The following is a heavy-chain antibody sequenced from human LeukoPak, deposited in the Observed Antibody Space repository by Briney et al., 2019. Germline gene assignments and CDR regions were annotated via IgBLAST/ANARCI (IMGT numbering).Heavy chain of an antibody. Sequence: PSETLSLTCTVSGGSISRTYYWGWIRQPPGKGLEWIGSFYYTGSTYYNPSLKSRVTISADTSNNQFSLKLTSVTAADTAVYYCARLQLRGYGYGPWEGPTWLDYWGQGTLVTVSS. CDR2: FYYTGST. J-gene: IGHJ4*02. D-gene: IGHD5-18*01. CDR1: GGSISRTYY. CDR3: ARLQLRGYGYGPWEGPTWLDY. V-gene: IGHV4-39*07.